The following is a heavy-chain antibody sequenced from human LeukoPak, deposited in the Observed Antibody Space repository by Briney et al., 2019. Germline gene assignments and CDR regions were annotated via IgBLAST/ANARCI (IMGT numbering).Heavy chain of an antibody. V-gene: IGHV3-21*01. Sequence: GGSLRLSCAASGFTFSSYGMHWVRQAPGKGLDWVSSIGSSGSHIYYADSVKGRFTISRDNAKNSLYLQMNSLRAEDTAVYYCARVGSGGTREDTFDIWGQGTMVTVSS. CDR3: ARVGSGGTREDTFDI. CDR1: GFTFSSYG. CDR2: IGSSGSHI. D-gene: IGHD1-26*01. J-gene: IGHJ3*02.